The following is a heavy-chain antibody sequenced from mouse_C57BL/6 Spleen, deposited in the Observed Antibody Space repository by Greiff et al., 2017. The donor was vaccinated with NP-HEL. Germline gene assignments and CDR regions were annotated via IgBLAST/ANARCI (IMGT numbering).Heavy chain of an antibody. CDR3: AIETAQATGFAY. J-gene: IGHJ3*01. V-gene: IGHV1-69*01. CDR2: IDPSDSYT. Sequence: QVQLKQPGAELVMPGASVKLSCKASGYTFTSYWMHWVKQRPGQGLEWIGEIDPSDSYTNYNQKFKGKSTLTVDKSSSTAYMQLSSLTSEDSAVYYCAIETAQATGFAYWGQGTLVTVSA. D-gene: IGHD3-2*02. CDR1: GYTFTSYW.